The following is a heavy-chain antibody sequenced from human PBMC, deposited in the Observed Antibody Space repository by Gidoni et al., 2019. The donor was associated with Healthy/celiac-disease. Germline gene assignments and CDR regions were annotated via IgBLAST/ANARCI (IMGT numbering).Heavy chain of an antibody. Sequence: QVQLVQSGAEVKKPGASVKVSCTASGYTFTIYGISWVRQAPGQGLEWMGWISAYNGNTNYAQKLQGRVTMTTDTSTSTAYMELRSLRSDDTAVYYCAREHCSGGSCYSRFDPWGQGTLVTVSS. V-gene: IGHV1-18*01. D-gene: IGHD2-15*01. CDR2: ISAYNGNT. CDR3: AREHCSGGSCYSRFDP. CDR1: GYTFTIYG. J-gene: IGHJ5*02.